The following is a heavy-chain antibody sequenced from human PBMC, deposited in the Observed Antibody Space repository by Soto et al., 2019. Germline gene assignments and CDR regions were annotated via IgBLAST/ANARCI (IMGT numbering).Heavy chain of an antibody. D-gene: IGHD2-21*02. Sequence: SVKVACKASGFTFTSSAVQWERQDRGQRIEWIGWIVVGSGNTNYAQKFQERVTITRDMSTSTAYMELSSLRSEDTAVYYCAADPGGNFGSWGQGTMVTVST. CDR2: IVVGSGNT. CDR3: AADPGGNFGS. V-gene: IGHV1-58*01. J-gene: IGHJ4*02. CDR1: GFTFTSSA.